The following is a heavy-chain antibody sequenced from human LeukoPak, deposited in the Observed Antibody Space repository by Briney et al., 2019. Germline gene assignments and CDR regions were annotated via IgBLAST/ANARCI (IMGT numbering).Heavy chain of an antibody. J-gene: IGHJ4*02. D-gene: IGHD3-10*01. Sequence: GGSLRLSCAASGFTFDYYAMHWVRQAPGKGLEWVSLISGDGGSTYYADSVKGRFTISRDNSKNSLYLQMNSLRTEDTALYYCAKAWFGERSGGGFDYWGQGTLVTVSS. CDR1: GFTFDYYA. V-gene: IGHV3-43*02. CDR2: ISGDGGST. CDR3: AKAWFGERSGGGFDY.